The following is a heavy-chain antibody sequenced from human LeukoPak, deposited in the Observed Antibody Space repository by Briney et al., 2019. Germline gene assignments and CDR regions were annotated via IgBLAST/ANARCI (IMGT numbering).Heavy chain of an antibody. V-gene: IGHV4-61*02. Sequence: SQTQSLTCTVSGGSISSGSYYWSWIRQPAGKGLEWIGRIYTSGSTNYNPSLKSRVTISVDTSKNQFSLKLSSVTAADTAVYYCARGSSSFVYWGQGTLVTVSS. CDR2: IYTSGST. CDR3: ARGSSSFVY. CDR1: GGSISSGSYY. D-gene: IGHD6-13*01. J-gene: IGHJ4*02.